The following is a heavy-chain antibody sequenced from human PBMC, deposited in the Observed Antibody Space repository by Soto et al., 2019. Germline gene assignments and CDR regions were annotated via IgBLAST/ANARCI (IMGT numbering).Heavy chain of an antibody. J-gene: IGHJ4*02. Sequence: EVQLVDSGGGLVQPGGSLRISCAASGFIFSNYVMSWVRQAPGKGLEWVSSISDSGGTSYYADSVTGRFTISSDNSKNTLYLQMNSLRAEDTAIYYCAKRPRALLTFDYWGQGTLVNVSS. CDR3: AKRPRALLTFDY. CDR1: GFIFSNYV. V-gene: IGHV3-23*04. CDR2: ISDSGGTS. D-gene: IGHD1-26*01.